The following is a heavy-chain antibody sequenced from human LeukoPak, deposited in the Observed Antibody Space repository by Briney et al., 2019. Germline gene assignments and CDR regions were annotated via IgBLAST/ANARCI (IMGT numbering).Heavy chain of an antibody. CDR1: GFTFSRYA. Sequence: GGSLRLSCAASGFTFSRYAMSGVRQAPGKGLEWVSTISGSGGSTYYPDSMKGRFTISRDNSKNTLYLQMNSLRAEDTAVYYCAKDTVTLPRELDYWGQGTLVTASS. CDR2: ISGSGGST. CDR3: AKDTVTLPRELDY. V-gene: IGHV3-23*01. D-gene: IGHD4-17*01. J-gene: IGHJ4*02.